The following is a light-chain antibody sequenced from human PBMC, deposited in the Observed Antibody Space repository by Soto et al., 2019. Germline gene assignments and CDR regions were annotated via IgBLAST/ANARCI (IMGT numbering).Light chain of an antibody. V-gene: IGKV1-9*01. Sequence: DIQLTQSPSFLSASVGDRVTITCRASQGISSYLAWYQQKPGKAPKLLIYAASTLQSGVPSRFSGSGSGTEFTLTISSLQPEDFATYYCQQLNSYPCTFCPGTKVEIK. CDR3: QQLNSYPCT. J-gene: IGKJ3*01. CDR2: AAS. CDR1: QGISSY.